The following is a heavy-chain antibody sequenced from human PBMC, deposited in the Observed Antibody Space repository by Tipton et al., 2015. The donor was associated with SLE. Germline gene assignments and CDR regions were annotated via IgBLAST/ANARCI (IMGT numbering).Heavy chain of an antibody. V-gene: IGHV4-59*11. D-gene: IGHD2-15*01. J-gene: IGHJ4*02. CDR1: GGSISSHY. CDR2: IYYSGST. Sequence: TLSLTCTVSGGSISSHYWSWIRQPPGKGLEWIGYIYYSGSTNYNPSLKSRVTISVDTSKDQFSLKLSSVTAADTAVYSCARLSLGFCSGGSCFSGSVLFDYWGQGTLITVSS. CDR3: ARLSLGFCSGGSCFSGSVLFDY.